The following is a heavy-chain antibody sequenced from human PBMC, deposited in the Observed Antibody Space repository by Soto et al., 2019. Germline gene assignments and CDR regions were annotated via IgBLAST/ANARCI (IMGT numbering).Heavy chain of an antibody. Sequence: QVRLVLSGDELKKPGASMKVSCKASGYAFSDHGISWVRQAPGQGLEWIGWISAYNGNTNYAQKFQGRVTVTTDASTATAYMEVRSLTSDDTAVDYCARDHRYSSSFFDSWSQGTLITVSS. D-gene: IGHD6-6*01. CDR1: GYAFSDHG. CDR2: ISAYNGNT. CDR3: ARDHRYSSSFFDS. J-gene: IGHJ4*02. V-gene: IGHV1-18*04.